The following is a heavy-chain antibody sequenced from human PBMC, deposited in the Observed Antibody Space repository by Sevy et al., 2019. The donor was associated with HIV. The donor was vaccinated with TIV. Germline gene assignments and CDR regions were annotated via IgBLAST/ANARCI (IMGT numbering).Heavy chain of an antibody. Sequence: GGSLRLSCAASGISFSNYWMSWVRQAPGKGLEWVANINQDGSEKTFVGSVKGRFTISRDNAKNSVYLQMNSLTAEDTAVYYCARDRWAKYPEDGSDIWGQGTMVIVSS. V-gene: IGHV3-7*01. CDR2: INQDGSEK. J-gene: IGHJ3*02. CDR1: GISFSNYW. CDR3: ARDRWAKYPEDGSDI.